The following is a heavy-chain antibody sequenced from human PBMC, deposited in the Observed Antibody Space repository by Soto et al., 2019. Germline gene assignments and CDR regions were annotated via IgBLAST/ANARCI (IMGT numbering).Heavy chain of an antibody. D-gene: IGHD3-3*01. CDR2: IRSKANSYAT. Sequence: VQLVESGGGLVQPGGSLKLSCAASGFTFSGSAMHWVRQASGKGLEWVGRIRSKANSYATAYAASVKGRFTISRDDSKNTAYLQMNSLKTEDTAVYYCCYDFWSGYYSFLDVWGQGTTVTVSS. J-gene: IGHJ6*02. CDR3: CYDFWSGYYSFLDV. V-gene: IGHV3-73*02. CDR1: GFTFSGSA.